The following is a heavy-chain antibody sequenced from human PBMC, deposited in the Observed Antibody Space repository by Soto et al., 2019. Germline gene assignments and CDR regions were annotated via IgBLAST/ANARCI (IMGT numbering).Heavy chain of an antibody. Sequence: QLQLQESGPGLVKPSETLSLTCTVSGGSISSSSYYWGWIRQPPGKGLEWIGNIYYTGSTYYNPSLKSRVTISIDMSKNQFSLKLSSVTDADTAVYYCARSVARGVPDYWDQGTLVTVSS. CDR2: IYYTGST. CDR1: GGSISSSSYY. V-gene: IGHV4-39*01. CDR3: ARSVARGVPDY. D-gene: IGHD3-10*01. J-gene: IGHJ4*02.